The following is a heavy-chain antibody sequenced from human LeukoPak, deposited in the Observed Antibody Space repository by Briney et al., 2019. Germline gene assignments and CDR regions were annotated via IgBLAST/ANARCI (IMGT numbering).Heavy chain of an antibody. V-gene: IGHV1-18*01. J-gene: IGHJ6*02. CDR1: GYTFTSYG. D-gene: IGHD4-23*01. CDR2: ISAYNGNT. CDR3: ARDPRWEQTSYGMDV. Sequence: ASVKVSCKASGYTFTSYGINWVRQAPGQGLEWMGWISAYNGNTNYAQKLQGRVTMTTDTSTSTTSMELRSLRSDDTAVYYCARDPRWEQTSYGMDVGGQGTTATVSS.